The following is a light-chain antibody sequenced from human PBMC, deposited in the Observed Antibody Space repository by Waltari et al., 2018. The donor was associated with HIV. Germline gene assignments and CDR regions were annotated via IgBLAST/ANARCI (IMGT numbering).Light chain of an antibody. J-gene: IGLJ2*01. V-gene: IGLV2-14*01. CDR2: EVT. CDR1: NSDVGGYNY. CDR3: SSYTTTSTVV. Sequence: QSALTQPASVSGSPGQSITISCIGTNSDVGGYNYVSWYQQHPGKAPKLLIYEVTNRPSGISNRFSGSKSGNTASLTISGLQAEDEADYYCSSYTTTSTVVFGGGTKLTVL.